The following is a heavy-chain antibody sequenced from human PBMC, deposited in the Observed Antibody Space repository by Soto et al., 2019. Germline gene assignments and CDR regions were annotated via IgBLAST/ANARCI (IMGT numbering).Heavy chain of an antibody. CDR3: ARHSSGWYNWFDP. D-gene: IGHD6-19*01. CDR1: GGSISSSSYY. CDR2: IYYSGST. J-gene: IGHJ5*02. Sequence: LSLTCTVSGGSISSSSYYWGWIRQPPGKGLEWIGSIYYSGSTYYNPSLKSRVTISVDTSKNQFSLKLSSVTAADTAVYYCARHSSGWYNWFDPWGQGTLVTVSS. V-gene: IGHV4-39*01.